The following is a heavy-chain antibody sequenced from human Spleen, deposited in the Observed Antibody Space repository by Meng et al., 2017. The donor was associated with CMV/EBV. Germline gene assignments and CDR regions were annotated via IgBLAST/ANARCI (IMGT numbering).Heavy chain of an antibody. CDR1: GFTFSSYA. Sequence: GESLKISCAASGFTFSSYAMSWVRQAPGKGLEWVSVIYSGGSSTYYADSVKGRFTISRDNSKNTLYLQMNSLRAEDTAVYFCVRGHTYVDFYFYGMDVWGHGTTVTVS. V-gene: IGHV3-23*03. CDR2: IYSGGSST. D-gene: IGHD2-21*01. J-gene: IGHJ6*02. CDR3: VRGHTYVDFYFYGMDV.